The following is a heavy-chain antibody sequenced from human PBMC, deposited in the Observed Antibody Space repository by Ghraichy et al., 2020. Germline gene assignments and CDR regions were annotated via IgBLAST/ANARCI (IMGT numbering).Heavy chain of an antibody. J-gene: IGHJ3*02. CDR1: GYTFTGYY. CDR2: INPNSGGT. CDR3: ARQYSSGWNDPNDAFDI. D-gene: IGHD6-19*01. Sequence: ASVKVSCKASGYTFTGYYMHWVRQAPGQGLEWMGRINPNSGGTNYAQKFQGSVTMTRDTSISTAYMELSRLRSDDTAVYYCARQYSSGWNDPNDAFDIWGQGTMVTVSS. V-gene: IGHV1-2*06.